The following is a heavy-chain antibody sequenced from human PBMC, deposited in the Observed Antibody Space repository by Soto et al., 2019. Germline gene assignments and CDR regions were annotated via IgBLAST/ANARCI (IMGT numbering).Heavy chain of an antibody. D-gene: IGHD3-3*01. CDR3: ARDEMSKTYYDFWSGYYRAPNDAFDI. J-gene: IGHJ3*02. CDR1: GYTFTSYG. V-gene: IGHV1-18*04. CDR2: ISAYNGNT. Sequence: GASVKDSCKASGYTFTSYGISWVRQAPGQGLEWMGWISAYNGNTNYAQKLQGRVTMTTDTSTSTAYMEPRSLRSDDTAVYYCARDEMSKTYYDFWSGYYRAPNDAFDIWGQGTMVTVSS.